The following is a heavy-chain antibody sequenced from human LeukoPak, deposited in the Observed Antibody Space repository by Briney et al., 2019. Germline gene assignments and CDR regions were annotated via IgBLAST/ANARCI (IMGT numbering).Heavy chain of an antibody. V-gene: IGHV3-23*01. CDR2: IIPSGHTT. Sequence: GGTLRLSCAASGFTFSSHGMNWVRQAPGKGLEWVSGIIPSGHTTYYADSVRGRFTISRDSSRNTLYLQMNSLRAEDTAVYYCAKDLQGATIPLYYYYYMDVWGKGTTVTVSS. CDR3: AKDLQGATIPLYYYYYMDV. D-gene: IGHD5-12*01. CDR1: GFTFSSHG. J-gene: IGHJ6*03.